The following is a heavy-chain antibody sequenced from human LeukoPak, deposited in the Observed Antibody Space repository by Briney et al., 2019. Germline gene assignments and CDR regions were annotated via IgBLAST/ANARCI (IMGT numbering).Heavy chain of an antibody. D-gene: IGHD1-26*01. CDR1: GFTFDDYA. J-gene: IGHJ4*02. Sequence: PGGSLRLSCAASGFTFDDYAMHWVRQAPGKGLEWVSGISWNSGSIGYADSVKGRFTISRDNAKNSLYLQMNSLRAEDTALYYCAKVWMEGASGGLYFDYWGKGTLVTVSS. V-gene: IGHV3-9*01. CDR2: ISWNSGSI. CDR3: AKVWMEGASGGLYFDY.